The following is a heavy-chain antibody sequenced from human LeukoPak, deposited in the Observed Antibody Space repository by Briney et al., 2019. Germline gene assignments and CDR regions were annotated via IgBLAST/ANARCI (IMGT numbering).Heavy chain of an antibody. D-gene: IGHD1-26*01. CDR3: ARDKGYSGSSSGFDY. Sequence: SETLSLTCTVSGGSISSYYWSWIRQPPGKGLEWIGYIYYSGSTNYNPSLKSRVTISVDTSKNQFSLKLSSVTAADTAVYYCARDKGYSGSSSGFDYWGQGTLVTVSS. V-gene: IGHV4-59*01. CDR1: GGSISSYY. J-gene: IGHJ4*02. CDR2: IYYSGST.